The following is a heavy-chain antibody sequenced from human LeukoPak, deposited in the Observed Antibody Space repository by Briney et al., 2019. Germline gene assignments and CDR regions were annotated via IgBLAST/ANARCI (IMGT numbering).Heavy chain of an antibody. V-gene: IGHV4-34*01. CDR1: GGSFSGYY. J-gene: IGHJ3*02. D-gene: IGHD4-17*01. CDR3: ARGTLRLNAFDI. Sequence: PETLSLTCAVYGGSFSGYYWSWIRQPPGKGLEWIGEINHSGSTNYNPSLKSRVTISVDTSKNQFSLKLSSVTAADTAVYYCARGTLRLNAFDIWGQGTMVTVSS. CDR2: INHSGST.